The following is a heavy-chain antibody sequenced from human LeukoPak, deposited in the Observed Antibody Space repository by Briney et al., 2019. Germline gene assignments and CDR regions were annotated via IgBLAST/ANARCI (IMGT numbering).Heavy chain of an antibody. D-gene: IGHD2-2*01. CDR2: IYPGDSDT. Sequence: GESLKISCKGSGYSFTSYWIGWVRQMPGKGLEWMGIIYPGDSDTRYSPSFQGQVAIPADKSISTAYLQWSSLKASDTAMYYCARSSDCSSTSCYFDYWGQGTLVTVSS. CDR1: GYSFTSYW. CDR3: ARSSDCSSTSCYFDY. V-gene: IGHV5-51*01. J-gene: IGHJ4*02.